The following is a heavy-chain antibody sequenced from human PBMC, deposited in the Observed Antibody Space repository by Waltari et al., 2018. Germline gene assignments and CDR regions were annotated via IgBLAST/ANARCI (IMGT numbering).Heavy chain of an antibody. CDR2: IIPIFGTA. CDR1: GGTFSSYA. J-gene: IGHJ1*01. CDR3: ASFPHTLGPYAEYFQH. V-gene: IGHV1-69*08. D-gene: IGHD7-27*01. Sequence: QVQLVQSEAEVKKLGSSVKVSCKASGGTFSSYAISWVRHAPGQGLEWMGRIIPIFGTANYAQKFQGRVTITADKSTSTAYMELSSLRSEDTAVYYCASFPHTLGPYAEYFQHWGQGTLVTVSS.